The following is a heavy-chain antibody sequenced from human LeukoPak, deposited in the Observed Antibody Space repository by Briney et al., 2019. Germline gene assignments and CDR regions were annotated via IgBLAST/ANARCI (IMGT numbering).Heavy chain of an antibody. CDR2: IYTSGST. J-gene: IGHJ4*02. Sequence: ASQTLSLTCTVSGGSISSYYWSWIRQPAGKGLEWIGRIYTSGSTNYNPSLKSRVTMSVDTSKNQFSLKLSSVTAADTAVYYCARIVRSSGSYYGPSYYFDYWGQGTLVTVSS. D-gene: IGHD1-26*01. V-gene: IGHV4-4*07. CDR3: ARIVRSSGSYYGPSYYFDY. CDR1: GGSISSYY.